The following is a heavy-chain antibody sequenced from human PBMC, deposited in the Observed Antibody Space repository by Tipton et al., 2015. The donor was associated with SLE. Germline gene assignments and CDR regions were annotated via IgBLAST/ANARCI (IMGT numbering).Heavy chain of an antibody. CDR1: GGSFSGYH. CDR2: INHSGST. J-gene: IGHJ4*02. D-gene: IGHD1-14*01. CDR3: ARTGYYYWYFDY. V-gene: IGHV4-34*01. Sequence: TLSLTCAVYGGSFSGYHWSWIRQPPGKGLEWIGEINHSGSTNYNPSLKSRVAISVDTSKNQFSLKLTSVTAADTAVYYCARTGYYYWYFDYWGREPWSPSPQ.